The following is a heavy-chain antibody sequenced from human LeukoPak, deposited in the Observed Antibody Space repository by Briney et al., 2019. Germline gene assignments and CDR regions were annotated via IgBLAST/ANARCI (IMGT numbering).Heavy chain of an antibody. V-gene: IGHV3-23*01. D-gene: IGHD3-16*01. CDR1: GFTFSSYS. CDR3: AKGYYDYVWGSYYFDY. Sequence: TGGSLRLSCAASGFTFSSYSMNWVRQAPGKGLEWVSAISGSGGSTYYADSVKGRFTISRDNSRDTLYLQMNSLRAEDTAVYYCAKGYYDYVWGSYYFDYWGQGTLVTVSS. J-gene: IGHJ4*02. CDR2: ISGSGGST.